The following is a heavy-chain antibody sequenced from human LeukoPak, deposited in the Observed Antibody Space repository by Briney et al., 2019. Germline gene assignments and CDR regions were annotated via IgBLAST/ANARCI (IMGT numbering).Heavy chain of an antibody. V-gene: IGHV4-59*08. CDR2: IYYSGST. CDR1: GGSISSYY. Sequence: SETLSLTCTVSGGSISSYYWSWIRQPPGKGLEGMGYIYYSGSTNYNPSLKSRVTISVGTSKNQFSLRLSSVTAADTAVYYCARASYSYDINGWVPFDYWGQGTLVTVSS. CDR3: ARASYSYDINGWVPFDY. D-gene: IGHD3-22*01. J-gene: IGHJ4*02.